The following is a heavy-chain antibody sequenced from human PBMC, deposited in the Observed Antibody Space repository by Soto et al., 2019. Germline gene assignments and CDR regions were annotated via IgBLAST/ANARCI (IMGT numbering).Heavy chain of an antibody. Sequence: GGSLRLSCAASGFTFSSYAMSWVRQAPGKGLEWVSAISGSGGSTYYADSVKGRFTISRDNSKNTLYLQMNSLRAEDTAVYYCAKPGFTYYYDSSGYSLAGDYWGQGTLVTVSS. CDR1: GFTFSSYA. CDR2: ISGSGGST. J-gene: IGHJ4*02. D-gene: IGHD3-22*01. V-gene: IGHV3-23*01. CDR3: AKPGFTYYYDSSGYSLAGDY.